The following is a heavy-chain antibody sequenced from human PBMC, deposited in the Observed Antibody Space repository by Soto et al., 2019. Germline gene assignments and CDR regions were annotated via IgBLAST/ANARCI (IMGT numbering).Heavy chain of an antibody. V-gene: IGHV1-69*13. CDR1: GGTFSSYA. Sequence: SVKVSCKASGGTFSSYAISWVRQAPGQGLEWMGGIIPIFGTANYAQKFQGRVTITADESTSTAYMELSSLRSEDTAVYYCARERNGSGSPYYYGMDVWGQGTTVTVSS. J-gene: IGHJ6*02. CDR2: IIPIFGTA. D-gene: IGHD3-10*01. CDR3: ARERNGSGSPYYYGMDV.